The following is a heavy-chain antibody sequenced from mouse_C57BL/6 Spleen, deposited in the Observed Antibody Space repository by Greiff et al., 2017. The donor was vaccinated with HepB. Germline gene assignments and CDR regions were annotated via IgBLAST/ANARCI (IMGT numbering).Heavy chain of an antibody. CDR2: INSDGGST. V-gene: IGHV5-2*01. Sequence: EVMLVESGGGLVQPGESLKLSCESNEYEFPSHDMSWVRKTPEKRLELVAAINSDGGSTYYPDTMERRFIISRDNTKKTLYLQMSSLRSEDTALYYCARGVVTTRDWYFDVWGTGTTVTVSS. J-gene: IGHJ1*03. CDR1: EYEFPSHD. D-gene: IGHD2-5*01. CDR3: ARGVVTTRDWYFDV.